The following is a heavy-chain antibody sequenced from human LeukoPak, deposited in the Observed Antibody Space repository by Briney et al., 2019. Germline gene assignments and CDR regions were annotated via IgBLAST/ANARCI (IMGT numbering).Heavy chain of an antibody. D-gene: IGHD6-6*01. CDR1: GASISSGDDY. V-gene: IGHV4-30-4*01. J-gene: IGHJ4*02. CDR3: ARYSGSSGAFDY. Sequence: SETLSPTCTVSGASISSGDDYWSWIRQPPGKGLEWIGYIYYSGTTYYNPSLKSRVTISVDTSKNQFSLKVSSVTAADTAVYYCARYSGSSGAFDYWGQGTLVTVSS. CDR2: IYYSGTT.